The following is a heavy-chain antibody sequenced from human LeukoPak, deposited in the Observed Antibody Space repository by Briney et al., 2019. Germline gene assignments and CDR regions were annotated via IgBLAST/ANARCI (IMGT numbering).Heavy chain of an antibody. J-gene: IGHJ4*02. Sequence: GGSLRLSRAASGFTFDDYAMHWVRQAPGKGLEWVSGISWNSGSIGYADSVKGRFTISRDNAKNSLYLQMNSLRAEDTALYYCAKARLRYFDWLCFDYWGQGTLVTVSS. D-gene: IGHD3-9*01. CDR3: AKARLRYFDWLCFDY. CDR2: ISWNSGSI. V-gene: IGHV3-9*01. CDR1: GFTFDDYA.